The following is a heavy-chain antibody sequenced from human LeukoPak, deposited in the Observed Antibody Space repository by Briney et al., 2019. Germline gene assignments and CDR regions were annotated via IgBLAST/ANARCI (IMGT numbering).Heavy chain of an antibody. CDR1: GFTFSSFE. D-gene: IGHD6-13*01. CDR3: ARVDRYSSSPSSFDY. J-gene: IGHJ4*02. V-gene: IGHV3-48*03. CDR2: VSNSGSTI. Sequence: GGSLRLSCAASGFTFSSFEMNWVRQAPGKGLEWVSCVSNSGSTIYYADSMKGRFTISRDNAKNSLYLQMNSLRVEDTAVYYCARVDRYSSSPSSFDYWGQGTLVTVSS.